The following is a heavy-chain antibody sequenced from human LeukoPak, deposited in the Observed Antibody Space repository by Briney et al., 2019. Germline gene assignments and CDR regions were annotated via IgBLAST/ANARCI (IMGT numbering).Heavy chain of an antibody. CDR3: ARAHSYVGYCYIEV. J-gene: IGHJ6*03. V-gene: IGHV1-18*01. Sequence: GASVKVSCKASGYTLTSYGITWVRQAPGQGLEWMGWISAYNGNTNYAEKFQGRVTMTTDTSTSTVYMELRSLRSDDTAVYYCARAHSYVGYCYIEVRGKGTTVTVSS. CDR1: GYTLTSYG. D-gene: IGHD5-18*01. CDR2: ISAYNGNT.